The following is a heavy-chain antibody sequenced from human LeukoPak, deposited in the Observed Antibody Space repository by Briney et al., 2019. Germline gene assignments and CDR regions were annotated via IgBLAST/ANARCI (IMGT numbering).Heavy chain of an antibody. CDR2: ISYDGSNK. V-gene: IGHV3-30-3*01. D-gene: IGHD3-22*01. J-gene: IGHJ4*02. CDR3: ARDHLVVITTYYFDY. CDR1: GFTFSSYA. Sequence: PGRSLRLSCAASGFTFSSYAMHWVRQAPGKGLEWVAVISYDGSNKYYADSVKGRFTISRDNSKNTLYLQMNSLRAEDTAVYYCARDHLVVITTYYFDYWGQGTLVTVSS.